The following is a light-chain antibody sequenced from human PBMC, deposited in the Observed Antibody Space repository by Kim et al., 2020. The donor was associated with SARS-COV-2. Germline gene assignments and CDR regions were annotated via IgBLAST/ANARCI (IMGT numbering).Light chain of an antibody. CDR3: GTYASSGTFV. CDR2: EVA. J-gene: IGLJ2*01. CDR1: SSDVSTYNY. V-gene: IGLV2-14*01. Sequence: GQSITTSCTETSSDVSTYNYISWYHKHPDKDPILMVYEVARRPSGVSHRFSGSKSGNTTSLTISGLQAVNEADYYCGTYASSGTFVFGGGTQLTVL.